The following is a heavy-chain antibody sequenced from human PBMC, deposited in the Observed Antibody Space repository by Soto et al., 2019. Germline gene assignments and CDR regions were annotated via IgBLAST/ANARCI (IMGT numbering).Heavy chain of an antibody. Sequence: QVQLQESGPGLVKPSQTLSLTCAVSGGSFTTPGHYWSWIRQHPGEGLEWLGYTSYSGFSYYNPSLQRRLTISLDTSKNQFSLQLTSATAADTAIYFCAWNRGDTPNYYYVDVWGRGTTVAVSS. V-gene: IGHV4-31*11. CDR3: AWNRGDTPNYYYVDV. CDR1: GGSFTTPGHY. D-gene: IGHD3-10*01. J-gene: IGHJ6*03. CDR2: TSYSGFS.